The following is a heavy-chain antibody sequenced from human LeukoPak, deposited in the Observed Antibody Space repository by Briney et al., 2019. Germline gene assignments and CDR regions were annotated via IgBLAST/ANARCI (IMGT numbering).Heavy chain of an antibody. D-gene: IGHD2-2*01. CDR3: ARGGNLALTLVVFDY. CDR1: GGSISSGGYY. J-gene: IGHJ4*02. V-gene: IGHV4-31*03. Sequence: SETLSLTCTVSGGSISSGGYYWSWIRQHPGKGLEWIGYIYYSGSTYYNPSLKSRVTISVDTSKNQFSLKLSSVTAADTAVYYCARGGNLALTLVVFDYWGQGTLVTVSS. CDR2: IYYSGST.